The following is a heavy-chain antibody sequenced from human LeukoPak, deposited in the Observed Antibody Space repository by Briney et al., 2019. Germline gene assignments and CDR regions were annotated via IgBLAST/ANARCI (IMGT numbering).Heavy chain of an antibody. CDR2: IYYSGST. Sequence: PSETLSLTCTVSGGSINNYYWSWIRQPPGKGLEWIGYIYYSGSTNYNPSLKSRVTISLDTSKNQFSLKLSSVTAADTAVYYCARDRCSSRSCYLTITQKGYFELWGRGTVVTVSS. CDR1: GGSINNYY. J-gene: IGHJ2*01. CDR3: ARDRCSSRSCYLTITQKGYFEL. D-gene: IGHD2-2*01. V-gene: IGHV4-59*01.